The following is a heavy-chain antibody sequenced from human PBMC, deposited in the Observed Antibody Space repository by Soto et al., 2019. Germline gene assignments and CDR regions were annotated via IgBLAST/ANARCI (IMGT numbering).Heavy chain of an antibody. D-gene: IGHD6-13*01. V-gene: IGHV4-34*01. J-gene: IGHJ6*02. CDR1: GGSFSGYY. CDR3: ARNSRTGPLVPYYYYGMDV. CDR2: INHSGST. Sequence: SETLSLTCAVYGGSFSGYYWSWIRQPPGKGLEWIGEINHSGSTNYNPSLKSRVTISVDTSKNQFSLKLSSVTAADTAVYYCARNSRTGPLVPYYYYGMDVRRQGTTVTVSS.